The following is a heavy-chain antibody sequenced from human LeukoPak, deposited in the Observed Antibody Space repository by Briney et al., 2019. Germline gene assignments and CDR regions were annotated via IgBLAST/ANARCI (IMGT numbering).Heavy chain of an antibody. CDR1: GGTFSSYA. CDR3: ARGDSSGYYPH. D-gene: IGHD3-22*01. CDR2: IIPIFGTA. V-gene: IGHV1-69*13. Sequence: EASVKVSCKASGGTFSSYAISWVRQAPGQGLEWMGGIIPIFGTANYAQKFQGRVTITADESTSTAYMELSSLRSEDTAVYYCARGDSSGYYPHWGQGTLVTVSS. J-gene: IGHJ4*02.